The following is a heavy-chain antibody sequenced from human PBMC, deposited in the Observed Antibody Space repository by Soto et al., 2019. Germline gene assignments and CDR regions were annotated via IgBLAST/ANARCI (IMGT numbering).Heavy chain of an antibody. J-gene: IGHJ4*02. CDR2: IWYDGSNK. D-gene: IGHD3-22*01. Sequence: ESGGGVVQPGRSLRLSCAASGFTFSSYGMHWVRQAPGKGLEWVAVIWYDGSNKYYADSVKGRFTISRDNSKNTLCLQMNSLRAEDTAVYYCARDSLDSSGLFDYWGQGTLVTVSS. CDR3: ARDSLDSSGLFDY. V-gene: IGHV3-33*01. CDR1: GFTFSSYG.